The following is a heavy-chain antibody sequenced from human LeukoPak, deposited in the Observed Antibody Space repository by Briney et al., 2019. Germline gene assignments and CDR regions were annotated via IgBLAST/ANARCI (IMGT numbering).Heavy chain of an antibody. J-gene: IGHJ4*02. CDR1: GFTFSSYA. CDR3: AKGVIAKAASFDY. V-gene: IGHV3-23*01. D-gene: IGHD6-13*01. Sequence: GGSLRLSCAASGFTFSSYAMSWVRQAPGKGLEGVSTLFGSGDNTYYADSVKVRFTISRDSSKDTLYLQMSRLRADDTAVYYCAKGVIAKAASFDYWGQGTLVTVSS. CDR2: LFGSGDNT.